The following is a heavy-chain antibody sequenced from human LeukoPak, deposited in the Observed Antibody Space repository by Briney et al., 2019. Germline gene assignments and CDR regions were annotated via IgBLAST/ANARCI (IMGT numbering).Heavy chain of an antibody. J-gene: IGHJ4*02. Sequence: ASVKVSCKASEGTFSSYAISWVRQAPGQGLEWMGGIIPIFGTANYAQKFQGRVTITADESTSTAYMELSSLRSEDTAVYYCARAHQSIAAAVNWGQGTLVTVSS. V-gene: IGHV1-69*13. CDR3: ARAHQSIAAAVN. CDR2: IIPIFGTA. D-gene: IGHD6-13*01. CDR1: EGTFSSYA.